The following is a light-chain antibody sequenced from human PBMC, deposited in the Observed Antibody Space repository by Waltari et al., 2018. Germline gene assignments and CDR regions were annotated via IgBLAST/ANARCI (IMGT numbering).Light chain of an antibody. CDR3: AAWDDRLMMWV. CDR2: NYD. V-gene: IGLV1-44*01. J-gene: IGLJ3*02. Sequence: QSVLTQPPSASGTPGQSVTISCSGSDPNIGTNTVSWYRQVPGTAPRLLMFNYDQRPSGVPDRFSGSKSGTSSSLAIGGLQSEDEADYYCAAWDDRLMMWVFGEGTKLTVL. CDR1: DPNIGTNT.